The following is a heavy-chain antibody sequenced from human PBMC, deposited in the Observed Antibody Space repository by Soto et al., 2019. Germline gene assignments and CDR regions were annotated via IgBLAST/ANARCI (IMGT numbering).Heavy chain of an antibody. CDR2: IIPIFGTA. J-gene: IGHJ4*02. D-gene: IGHD2-21*02. CDR1: GGTFSSYA. V-gene: IGHV1-69*06. CDR3: ARAEPRVVTATPHFDY. Sequence: QVQLVQAGAEVKKPGSSVKVSCKASGGTFSSYAISWVRQAPGQGLEWMGGIIPIFGTANYAQKFQGRVTITADKSTSTAYMELSSLRSEDTAVYYCARAEPRVVTATPHFDYWGQGTLVTVSS.